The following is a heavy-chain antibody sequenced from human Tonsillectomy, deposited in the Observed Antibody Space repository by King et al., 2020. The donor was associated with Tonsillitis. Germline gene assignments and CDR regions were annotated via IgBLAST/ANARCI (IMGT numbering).Heavy chain of an antibody. CDR1: GFTSSSYW. Sequence: VQLVESGGGLVQPGGSLRLSCAASGFTSSSYWMHWVRQAPGKGPVWVSRINNDGSGTSYADSVKGRFTISRDNAKNTVYLQVNSLRAEDTAVYYCARAQEDYFFDYWGQGTLVTVSS. D-gene: IGHD3/OR15-3a*01. V-gene: IGHV3-74*01. CDR2: INNDGSGT. CDR3: ARAQEDYFFDY. J-gene: IGHJ4*02.